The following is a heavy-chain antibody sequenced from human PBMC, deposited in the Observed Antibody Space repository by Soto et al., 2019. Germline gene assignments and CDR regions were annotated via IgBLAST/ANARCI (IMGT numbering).Heavy chain of an antibody. CDR3: AKVGLTQSDNSAYYPGP. Sequence: GGSLRLSCAASGFTFSSYAMSWVRQAPGKGLEWVSAVTGSGGTTYYADSVKGRFTISRDNSKNTLSLQMNSLTAEDTAVYYCAKVGLTQSDNSAYYPGPWGQGALVTVSS. CDR1: GFTFSSYA. CDR2: VTGSGGTT. D-gene: IGHD3-22*01. V-gene: IGHV3-23*01. J-gene: IGHJ5*02.